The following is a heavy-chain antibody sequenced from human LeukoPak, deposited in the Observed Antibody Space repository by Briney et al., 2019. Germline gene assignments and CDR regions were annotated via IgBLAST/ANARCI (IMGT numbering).Heavy chain of an antibody. CDR3: ARGKYYFDY. Sequence: SETLSLTCTVSVDSISGYYWSWIRQPPGKGLEWIGYMYYSGNTNYNPSLKSRLTTSLDTSKNQFSLKLSSVTAANTAVYYCARGKYYFDYGGQGPLVTVS. CDR2: MYYSGNT. J-gene: IGHJ4*02. V-gene: IGHV4-59*01. CDR1: VDSISGYY.